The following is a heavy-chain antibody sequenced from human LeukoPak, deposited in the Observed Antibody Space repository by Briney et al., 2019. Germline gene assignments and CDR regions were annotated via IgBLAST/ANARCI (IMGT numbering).Heavy chain of an antibody. Sequence: SETLSLTCTVPGGSLSSYYWSWIGQPPGKGLEWMGEINHSGSTNYNPSLKSRGTISVDTSKNPFSLTLRSVTAADTAVYYCPRGPRLYDYVWGSYRYNGSFAYGGQGPLVTVS. CDR3: PRGPRLYDYVWGSYRYNGSFAY. CDR2: INHSGST. V-gene: IGHV4-34*01. D-gene: IGHD3-16*02. CDR1: GGSLSSYY. J-gene: IGHJ4*02.